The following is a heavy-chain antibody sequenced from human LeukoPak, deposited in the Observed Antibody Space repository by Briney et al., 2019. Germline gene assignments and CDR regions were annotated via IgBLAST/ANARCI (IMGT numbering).Heavy chain of an antibody. V-gene: IGHV5-51*01. Sequence: GESLKISCKGSGYSFTSYWIGWVRQMPGKGLEWMGIIYPGDSESRYSPSFKGQVIISVDKSISTAYLQWRSLKASDSAMYYCAKSGGSHYGMDVWGQGTTVTVSS. D-gene: IGHD1-26*01. CDR3: AKSGGSHYGMDV. CDR2: IYPGDSES. J-gene: IGHJ6*02. CDR1: GYSFTSYW.